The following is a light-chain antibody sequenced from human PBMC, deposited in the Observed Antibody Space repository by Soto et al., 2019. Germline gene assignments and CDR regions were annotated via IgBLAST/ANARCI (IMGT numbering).Light chain of an antibody. CDR2: MAS. CDR3: QQYNTYSRT. J-gene: IGKJ1*01. Sequence: DIQMTQSPSTLSASVGDRVTITCRASQSISGWLAWYQQKPGKAPKLLIYMASNLQSGVPSRFGGAGSGTEFTLTISSLQPDDFATYYCQQYNTYSRTFGQGTKVDIK. CDR1: QSISGW. V-gene: IGKV1-5*03.